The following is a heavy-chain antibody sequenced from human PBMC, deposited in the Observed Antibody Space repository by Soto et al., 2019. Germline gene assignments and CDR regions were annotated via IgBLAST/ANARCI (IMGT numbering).Heavy chain of an antibody. CDR2: IIPIFGTA. CDR1: GVTFSSYA. CDR3: ARATRDYRGYYFDY. D-gene: IGHD4-17*01. V-gene: IGHV1-69*01. Sequence: QVQRVQSGAEVKKPGSSVKVSCKASGVTFSSYAISWVRQAPGQGLEWMGGIIPIFGTANYAQKFQGRVTITADESTSTGYMELSSLRSEDTAVYYWARATRDYRGYYFDYWGQGTLVTVSS. J-gene: IGHJ4*02.